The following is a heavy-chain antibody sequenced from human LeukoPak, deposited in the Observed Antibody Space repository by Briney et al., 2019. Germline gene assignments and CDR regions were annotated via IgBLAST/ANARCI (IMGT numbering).Heavy chain of an antibody. D-gene: IGHD2-15*01. Sequence: PSETLSLTCAVYGGSFSGYYWSWIRQPPGKGLEWIGEINHSGSTNYNPSLKSRVTISVDTSKNQFSLKLSSVTAADTAVYYCARASVVAATLDAFDIWGQGTMVTVPS. J-gene: IGHJ3*02. V-gene: IGHV4-34*01. CDR1: GGSFSGYY. CDR2: INHSGST. CDR3: ARASVVAATLDAFDI.